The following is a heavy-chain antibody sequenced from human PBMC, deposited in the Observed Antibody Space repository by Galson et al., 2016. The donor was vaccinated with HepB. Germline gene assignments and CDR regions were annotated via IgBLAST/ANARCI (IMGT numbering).Heavy chain of an antibody. J-gene: IGHJ6*02. V-gene: IGHV1-46*03. CDR2: SNPSGGST. D-gene: IGHD3-10*01. CDR3: VRALGSGSQAYYAMDV. CDR1: GYTFTSYY. Sequence: SVKVSCKASGYTFTSYYMHWVRQAPGQGLEWMGISNPSGGSTTYAQKFQGRVTLTRDTSTSTVYMELSSLRSEDTAVYYCVRALGSGSQAYYAMDVWGQGTTVTVSS.